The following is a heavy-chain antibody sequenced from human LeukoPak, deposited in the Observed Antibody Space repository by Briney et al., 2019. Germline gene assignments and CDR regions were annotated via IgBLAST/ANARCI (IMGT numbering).Heavy chain of an antibody. CDR2: IYYSGST. D-gene: IGHD6-13*01. Sequence: SETLSLTFTVSGGSISSYYWSWIRQPPGKGLEWIGYIYYSGSTNYNPSLKSRVTISVDTSKNQFSLKLSSVTAADTAVYYCARALYSSSSAIDYWGQGTLVTVSS. J-gene: IGHJ4*02. V-gene: IGHV4-59*01. CDR1: GGSISSYY. CDR3: ARALYSSSSAIDY.